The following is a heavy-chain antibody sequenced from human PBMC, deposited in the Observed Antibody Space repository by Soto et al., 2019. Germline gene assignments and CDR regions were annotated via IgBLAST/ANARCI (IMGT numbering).Heavy chain of an antibody. J-gene: IGHJ5*02. CDR1: GFTFSDYW. Sequence: EVQLVESGGGLVQPGGSLRLSCAASGFTFSDYWMNWVRQAPGKGLVWVSRIDSDGSSTSYADSVKGRFTISRDNAKNTLSLQMNSPRAEDTAVYYCAKSNWFDPWGQGTLVTVSS. CDR3: AKSNWFDP. CDR2: IDSDGSST. V-gene: IGHV3-74*01.